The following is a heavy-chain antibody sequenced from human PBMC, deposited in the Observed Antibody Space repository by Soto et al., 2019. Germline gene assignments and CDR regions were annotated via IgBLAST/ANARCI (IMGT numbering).Heavy chain of an antibody. CDR2: MNPNSGNT. CDR3: ARAGIAVAGTFPLGH. CDR1: GYTFTSYD. Sequence: GASVKVSCKASGYTFTSYDINWVRQATGQGLEWMGWMNPNSGNTGYAQKFQGRVTMTRNTSISTAYMELSSLRSGDTAVYYCARAGIAVAGTFPLGHWGQGTLVTVSS. J-gene: IGHJ4*02. V-gene: IGHV1-8*01. D-gene: IGHD6-19*01.